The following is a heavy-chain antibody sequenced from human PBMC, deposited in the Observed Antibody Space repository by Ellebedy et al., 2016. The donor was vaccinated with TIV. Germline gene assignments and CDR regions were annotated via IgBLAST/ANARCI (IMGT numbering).Heavy chain of an antibody. CDR2: IDWDADK. D-gene: IGHD3-10*01. J-gene: IGHJ6*02. V-gene: IGHV2-70*11. CDR1: GFSLSTSGMC. CDR3: ARERYYYGSGKGPAMAYYGMDV. Sequence: SGPTLVKPTQTLTLTCTFSGFSLSTSGMCVSWIRQPPGKALEWLARIDWDADKYYITSLKTRLTISKDTSKNKVVLTMTNMDPVDTATYHCARERYYYGSGKGPAMAYYGMDVWGQGTAVTVSS.